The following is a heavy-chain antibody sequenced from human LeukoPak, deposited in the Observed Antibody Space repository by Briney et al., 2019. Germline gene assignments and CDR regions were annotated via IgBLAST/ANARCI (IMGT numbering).Heavy chain of an antibody. CDR1: GSSFSDAW. CDR2: IRSKADGGTP. Sequence: GGSLRLSCAASGSSFSDAWMNWVRQAPGKGLEWVGHIRSKADGGTPDYIAPVKGRFTISRDDSKDTLYLQMNSLNTEDTAMYYCTTRSPARYCSDGACYSSADYWGQGTLVTVSS. D-gene: IGHD2-15*01. CDR3: TTRSPARYCSDGACYSSADY. V-gene: IGHV3-15*07. J-gene: IGHJ4*02.